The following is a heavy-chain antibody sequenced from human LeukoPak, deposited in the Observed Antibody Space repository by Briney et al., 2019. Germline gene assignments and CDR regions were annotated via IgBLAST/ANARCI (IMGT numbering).Heavy chain of an antibody. CDR3: ARDRPDVVAGRYFDY. CDR1: GGSFSGYY. V-gene: IGHV4-34*01. D-gene: IGHD2-21*01. Sequence: SETLSLTCAVYGGSFSGYYWTWIRQTPGKGLEWIGEINHSGNSNYNPSLQSRVTISVDKSKNQFSLKLSSVTAADTAVYYCARDRPDVVAGRYFDYWGQGTLVTVSS. CDR2: INHSGNS. J-gene: IGHJ4*02.